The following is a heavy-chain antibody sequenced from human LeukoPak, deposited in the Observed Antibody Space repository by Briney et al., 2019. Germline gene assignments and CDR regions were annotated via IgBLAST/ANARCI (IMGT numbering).Heavy chain of an antibody. CDR1: GFPFSSHV. V-gene: IGHV3-30*19. Sequence: GGSLRLSCAASGFPFSSHVLSWVRQAPGKGLEWVAVISYDGSNKYYADSVKGRFTISRDNSKNTLYLQMNSLRAEDTAVYYCARDRLGAPIVVVPADDYWGQGTLVTVSS. CDR3: ARDRLGAPIVVVPADDY. CDR2: ISYDGSNK. D-gene: IGHD2-2*01. J-gene: IGHJ4*02.